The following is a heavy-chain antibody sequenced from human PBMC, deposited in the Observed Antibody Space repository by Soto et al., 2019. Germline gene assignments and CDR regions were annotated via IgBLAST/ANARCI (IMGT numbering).Heavy chain of an antibody. CDR1: GFTFTRYS. V-gene: IGHV3-21*06. Sequence: PVGSLRLSCAASGFTFTRYSMNWVRQAPGKGLEWVSSISSTTNYIYYGDSMKGRFTIFRDNAKNSLYLEMNSLRAEDTAVYYCARESEDLTSNFDYWGQGTLVTVSS. CDR2: ISSTTNYI. J-gene: IGHJ4*02. CDR3: ARESEDLTSNFDY.